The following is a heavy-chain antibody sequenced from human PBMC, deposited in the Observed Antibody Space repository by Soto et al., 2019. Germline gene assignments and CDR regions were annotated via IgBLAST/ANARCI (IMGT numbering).Heavy chain of an antibody. Sequence: SGPTLVNPTETLTLTCTVSGFSLSNARMGVSWIRQPPGKALEWLAHIFSNDEKSYSTSLKSRLTISKDTSKSQVVLTMTNMDPVDTATYYCARVVTVPYYYYGMDVWGQGTTVAAP. CDR2: IFSNDEK. D-gene: IGHD2-15*01. V-gene: IGHV2-26*01. J-gene: IGHJ6*02. CDR1: GFSLSNARMG. CDR3: ARVVTVPYYYYGMDV.